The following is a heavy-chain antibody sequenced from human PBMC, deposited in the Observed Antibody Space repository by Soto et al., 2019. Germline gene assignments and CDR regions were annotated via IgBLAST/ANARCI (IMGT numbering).Heavy chain of an antibody. D-gene: IGHD3-22*01. V-gene: IGHV3-23*01. CDR1: GFTFSSYA. CDR3: AKVQRSMIVVALDAFDV. Sequence: EVQLLESGGGLVQPGGSLRLSCAASGFTFSSYAMKWVRQAPGKGLEWVSGISGNGGRTYYADSVKGRFTISRDNSKNXXDLQMNSLRAEDTAIYYCAKVQRSMIVVALDAFDVWGQGAMVTVSS. J-gene: IGHJ3*01. CDR2: ISGNGGRT.